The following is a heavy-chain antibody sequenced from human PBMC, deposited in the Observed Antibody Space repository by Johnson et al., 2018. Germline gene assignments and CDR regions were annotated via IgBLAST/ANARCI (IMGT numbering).Heavy chain of an antibody. J-gene: IGHJ3*02. D-gene: IGHD4-17*01. V-gene: IGHV1-69*01. CDR1: GGTFSSYA. CDR2: IIPIFGTA. CDR3: SWGVTTDAFDI. Sequence: QVQLQESGAEVKKPGSSVKVSCKASGGTFSSYAISWVRQAPGQGLEWMGGIIPIFGTANYAQKFQGRVTITADESTSTAYMELSSRRSEDTTVYYCSWGVTTDAFDIWGQGTMFTVSS.